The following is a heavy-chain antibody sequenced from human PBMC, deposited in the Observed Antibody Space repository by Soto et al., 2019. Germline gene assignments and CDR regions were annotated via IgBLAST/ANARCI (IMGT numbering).Heavy chain of an antibody. V-gene: IGHV3-23*01. CDR2: ISAGGDGT. Sequence: EVQLLESGGGLVRPGGSLRLSCAASGFTVYNYAMNGVRQAPGKGLEWVSTISAGGDGTYYADSVKGRFTISRDNSRNTVYLQMNSLRAEDTAVYYCAKKGLGSLATYCTTGDCHYAFDVWGQGTLVTVSS. CDR1: GFTVYNYA. J-gene: IGHJ3*01. CDR3: AKKGLGSLATYCTTGDCHYAFDV. D-gene: IGHD2-8*01.